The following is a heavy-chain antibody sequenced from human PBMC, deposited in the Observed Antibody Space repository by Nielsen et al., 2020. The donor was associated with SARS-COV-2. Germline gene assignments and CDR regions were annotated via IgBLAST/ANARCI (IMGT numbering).Heavy chain of an antibody. V-gene: IGHV3-23*01. Sequence: GESLKISCAASGFTFSSYAMSWVRQAPGKGLEWVSAISGSGGSTYYADSVKGRFTISRDNAKNSLYLQMNSLRAEDTALYYCANLGHDSSGSDDYWGQGTLVTVSS. D-gene: IGHD3-22*01. CDR1: GFTFSSYA. CDR2: ISGSGGST. J-gene: IGHJ4*02. CDR3: ANLGHDSSGSDDY.